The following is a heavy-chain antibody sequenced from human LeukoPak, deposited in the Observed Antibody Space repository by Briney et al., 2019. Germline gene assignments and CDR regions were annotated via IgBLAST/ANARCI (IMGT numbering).Heavy chain of an antibody. Sequence: PGGSLRLSCAASGFTFSSYAMSWVRQAPGKGLEWVSAISGSGGSTYYADSVKGRFTISRDNSKNTLYLQMNSLRAEDTAVYYCAREGSIAAAGGDVWFDPWGQGTLVTVSS. CDR2: ISGSGGST. CDR3: AREGSIAAAGGDVWFDP. J-gene: IGHJ5*02. CDR1: GFTFSSYA. V-gene: IGHV3-23*01. D-gene: IGHD6-13*01.